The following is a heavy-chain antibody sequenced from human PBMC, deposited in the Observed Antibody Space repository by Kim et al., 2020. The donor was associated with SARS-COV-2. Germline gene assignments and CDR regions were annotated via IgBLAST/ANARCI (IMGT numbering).Heavy chain of an antibody. CDR2: ISYDGSNK. CDR3: AKDKFYYGSGSTTSWFDP. Sequence: GGSLRLSCAASGFTFSSYGMHWVRQAPGKGLEWVAVISYDGSNKYYADSVKGRFTISRDNSKNTLYLQMNSLRAEDTAVYYCAKDKFYYGSGSTTSWFDPWGQGTLVTVSS. J-gene: IGHJ5*02. CDR1: GFTFSSYG. V-gene: IGHV3-30*18. D-gene: IGHD3-10*01.